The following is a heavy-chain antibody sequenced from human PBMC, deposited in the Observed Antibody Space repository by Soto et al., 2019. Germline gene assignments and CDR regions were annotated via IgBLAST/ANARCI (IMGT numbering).Heavy chain of an antibody. J-gene: IGHJ6*02. D-gene: IGHD6-6*01. V-gene: IGHV3-11*06. CDR2: ISSSSSYT. Sequence: PGGSLSLSCAASVFTFSDYYMSWIRQAPGKGLEWVSYISSSSSYTNYADSVKGRFTISRDNAKNSLYLQMNSLRAEDTAVYYCARLDPDGGMDVWGQGTTVTVSS. CDR3: ARLDPDGGMDV. CDR1: VFTFSDYY.